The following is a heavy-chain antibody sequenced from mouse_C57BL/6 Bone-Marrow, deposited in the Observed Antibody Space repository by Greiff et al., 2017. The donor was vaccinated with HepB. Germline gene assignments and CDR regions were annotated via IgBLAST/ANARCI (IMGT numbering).Heavy chain of an antibody. CDR2: IDPEDGET. Sequence: EVQLQQSGAELVKPGASVKLSCTASGFNIKDYYMHWVKQRTEQGLEWIGRIDPEDGETKYAPKFQGKATITADTSSNTAYLQLSSLTSEDTAVYYCARPFITTVVATPGYAMDYWGQGTSVTVSS. V-gene: IGHV14-2*01. CDR3: ARPFITTVVATPGYAMDY. CDR1: GFNIKDYY. D-gene: IGHD1-1*01. J-gene: IGHJ4*01.